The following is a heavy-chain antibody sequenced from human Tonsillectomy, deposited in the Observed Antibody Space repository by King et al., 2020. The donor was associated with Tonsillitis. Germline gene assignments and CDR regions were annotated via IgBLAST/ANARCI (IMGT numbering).Heavy chain of an antibody. J-gene: IGHJ2*01. CDR2: IFSNDEK. Sequence: VTLKESGPVLVKPTETLTLTCTVSGFSLSNPRMGVSWIRQPPGKALEWLAHIFSNDEKSYSTSLKSRLTISKDTSKSQVVLTMTNMDPVDTATYYCARIDSSGYYPRYFDLWGRGTLVTVSS. CDR1: GFSLSNPRMG. CDR3: ARIDSSGYYPRYFDL. V-gene: IGHV2-26*01. D-gene: IGHD3-22*01.